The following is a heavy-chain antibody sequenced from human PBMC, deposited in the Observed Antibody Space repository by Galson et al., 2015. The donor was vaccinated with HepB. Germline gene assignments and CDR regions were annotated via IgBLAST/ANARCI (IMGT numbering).Heavy chain of an antibody. Sequence: SVKVSCKASGYTFTDYVVNWVRQAPGQGLEWMGWMNTNTGKPTYAPAFAGRFVFSLDTSFTTAYLQISSLETDDTAVYYCARSPLRFLDWLPYYDCYYMAVGGEGTTVTVSS. D-gene: IGHD3-3*01. V-gene: IGHV7-4-1*02. CDR1: GYTFTDYV. J-gene: IGHJ6*03. CDR2: MNTNTGKP. CDR3: ARSPLRFLDWLPYYDCYYMAV.